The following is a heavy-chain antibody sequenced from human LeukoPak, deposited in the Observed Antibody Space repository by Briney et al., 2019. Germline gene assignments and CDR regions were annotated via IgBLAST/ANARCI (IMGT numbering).Heavy chain of an antibody. Sequence: PGGSLRLSCAASGFTFSTYGMIWVRQAPGKGPEWVSSISSISTYTHYADAVKGRFTISRDNTKNSLYLQMNSLRAEDTAVYYCAKDLLRLQSTYAFDIWGQGTMVTVSS. V-gene: IGHV3-21*04. CDR2: ISSISTYT. CDR3: AKDLLRLQSTYAFDI. D-gene: IGHD5-24*01. J-gene: IGHJ3*02. CDR1: GFTFSTYG.